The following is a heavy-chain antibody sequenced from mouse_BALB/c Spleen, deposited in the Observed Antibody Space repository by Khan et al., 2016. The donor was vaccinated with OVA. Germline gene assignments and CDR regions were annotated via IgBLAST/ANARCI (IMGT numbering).Heavy chain of an antibody. CDR1: GYSFTNYY. Sequence: VQLKESGPELMKPGASVKISCKASGYSFTNYYIHWVIQSHGKSLEWIGYIDPFSGGTTYNQKFKGKATLTVDKSSSTAYIHLSSLTSEDSAVYYCTRHGFVAWFTYWGQGTLVTVSA. D-gene: IGHD2-2*01. CDR2: IDPFSGGT. J-gene: IGHJ3*01. CDR3: TRHGFVAWFTY. V-gene: IGHV1S135*01.